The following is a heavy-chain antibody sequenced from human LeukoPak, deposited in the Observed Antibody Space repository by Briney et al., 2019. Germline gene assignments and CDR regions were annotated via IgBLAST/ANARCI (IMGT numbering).Heavy chain of an antibody. CDR2: ISTSSTYI. CDR3: AGGSDLSLDF. V-gene: IGHV3-21*04. J-gene: IGHJ4*02. CDR1: GFTLRRYT. D-gene: IGHD2-21*02. Sequence: GGSLRLSCAASGFTLRRYTMNWVRQAPGKGLEWVSSISTSSTYIYYAASVKGRFTISRDNSKNTLYLQMSSLSAEDTAVYYCAGGSDLSLDFWGQGTLVTVSS.